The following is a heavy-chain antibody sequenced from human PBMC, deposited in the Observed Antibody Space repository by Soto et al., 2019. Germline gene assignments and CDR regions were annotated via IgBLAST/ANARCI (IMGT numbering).Heavy chain of an antibody. CDR3: ARGGPSSSWTNYYYYYYMDV. CDR2: ISSSSSSI. V-gene: IGHV3-48*01. D-gene: IGHD6-13*01. Sequence: GGSLRLSCAASGFTFSNYAMDWVRQAPGKVLEYVSYISSSSSSIYYADSVKGRFTISRDNAKNSLYLQMNSLRAEDTAVYYCARGGPSSSWTNYYYYYYMDVWGKGTTVTVSS. J-gene: IGHJ6*03. CDR1: GFTFSNYA.